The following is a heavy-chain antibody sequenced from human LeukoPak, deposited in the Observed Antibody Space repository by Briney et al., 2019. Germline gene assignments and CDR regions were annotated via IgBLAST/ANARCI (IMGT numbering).Heavy chain of an antibody. J-gene: IGHJ4*02. Sequence: TGGSLRLSCAASGFIFSYYAMSWVRQAPGKGLEWVSGISGSGGTTYYADSVKGRFTISRDNSKNTLFLQMISLRAEDTAVYYCATHCSSTSCCAYWGQGTLVTVSS. CDR3: ATHCSSTSCCAY. CDR1: GFIFSYYA. D-gene: IGHD2-2*01. V-gene: IGHV3-23*01. CDR2: ISGSGGTT.